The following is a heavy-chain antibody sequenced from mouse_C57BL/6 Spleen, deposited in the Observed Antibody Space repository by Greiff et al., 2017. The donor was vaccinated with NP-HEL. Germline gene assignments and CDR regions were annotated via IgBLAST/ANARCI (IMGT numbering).Heavy chain of an antibody. Sequence: EVKLVESGGGLVKPGGSLKLSCAASGFTFSSYAMSWVRQTPEKRLEWVATISDGGSYTYYPDNVKGRFTISRDNAKNNLYLQMSHLKSEDTAMYYCARDGNYGVDYWGQGTTLTVSS. CDR3: ARDGNYGVDY. J-gene: IGHJ2*01. D-gene: IGHD2-1*01. CDR2: ISDGGSYT. V-gene: IGHV5-4*01. CDR1: GFTFSSYA.